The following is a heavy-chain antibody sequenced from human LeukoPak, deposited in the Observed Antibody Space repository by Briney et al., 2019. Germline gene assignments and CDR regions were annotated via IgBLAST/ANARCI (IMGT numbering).Heavy chain of an antibody. CDR3: ARGTRYCSSTSCYRGGDYSYYMDV. V-gene: IGHV1-69*05. D-gene: IGHD2-2*02. Sequence: SVKVSCKASGGTFSSYAISWVRQAPGQGLEWMGGIIPIFGTANYAQKFQGRVTITTDESTSTAYMELSSLRSEDTAVYYCARGTRYCSSTSCYRGGDYSYYMDVWGKGTTVTVSS. CDR2: IIPIFGTA. CDR1: GGTFSSYA. J-gene: IGHJ6*03.